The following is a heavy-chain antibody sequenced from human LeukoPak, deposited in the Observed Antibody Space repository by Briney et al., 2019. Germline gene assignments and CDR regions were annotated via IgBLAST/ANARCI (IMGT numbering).Heavy chain of an antibody. CDR3: ARGPPVVYDVLTGYYRFDY. J-gene: IGHJ4*02. D-gene: IGHD3-9*01. V-gene: IGHV4-34*01. Sequence: SETLSLTCAVHGGSFNGYYWSWIRQPPGKGLEGIGEINESRSTKYNPSLKSRVTISVDTSKNQFSLKLNSVTAADTAVYYCARGPPVVYDVLTGYYRFDYWGQGTLVTVSS. CDR1: GGSFNGYY. CDR2: INESRST.